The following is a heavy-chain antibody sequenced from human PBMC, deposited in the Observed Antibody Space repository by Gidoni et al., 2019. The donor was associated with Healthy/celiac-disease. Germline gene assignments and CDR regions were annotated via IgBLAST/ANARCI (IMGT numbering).Heavy chain of an antibody. CDR1: VFTFSSYA. CDR2: ISSNGGST. D-gene: IGHD1-7*01. Sequence: EVRLVESGGGLVQPGGSLRLSCSASVFTFSSYAMHWVRQAPGKGLEYVSAISSNGGSTYYADSVKGRFTISRDNSKNTLYLQMSSLRAEDTVVYYCVKDRDWNYLRFDYWGQGTLVTVSS. J-gene: IGHJ4*02. CDR3: VKDRDWNYLRFDY. V-gene: IGHV3-64D*06.